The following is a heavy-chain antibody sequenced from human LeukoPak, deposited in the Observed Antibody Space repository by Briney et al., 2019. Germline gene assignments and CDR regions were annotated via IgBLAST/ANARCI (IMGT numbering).Heavy chain of an antibody. CDR3: AKSSVAGAVGAFDI. D-gene: IGHD6-19*01. CDR2: INWNGGST. CDR1: GFTFDDYG. J-gene: IGHJ3*02. V-gene: IGHV3-20*04. Sequence: GGSLRLSCAASGFTFDDYGMSWVRQAPGKGLEWVSGINWNGGSTGYADSVKGRFTISRDNAKNSLYLQMNSLRAEDMALYYCAKSSVAGAVGAFDIWGQGTMVTVSS.